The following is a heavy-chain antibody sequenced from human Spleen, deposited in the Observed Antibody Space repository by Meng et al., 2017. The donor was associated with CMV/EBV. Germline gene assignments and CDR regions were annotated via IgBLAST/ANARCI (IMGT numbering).Heavy chain of an antibody. Sequence: LTCTVSGGSISSANYYWSWIRQPPGKGLEWIGYVYYSGSTNYNPSLKSRVTISVDTSKDQFSLKLRSVTAADTAVYYCASRYYGMDVWGQGTTVTVSS. CDR2: VYYSGST. V-gene: IGHV4-61*01. CDR3: ASRYYGMDV. J-gene: IGHJ6*02. CDR1: GGSISSANYY.